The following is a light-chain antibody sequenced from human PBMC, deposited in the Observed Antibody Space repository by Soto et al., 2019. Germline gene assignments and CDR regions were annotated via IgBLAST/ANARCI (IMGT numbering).Light chain of an antibody. CDR3: QQLNSFPLT. Sequence: DIQMTQSPPSVSASVGDRVTITCRASQDVGKWLAWYQQKSGKAPTLLIHGASNLQSGVPPRYSGSGYGTDFTLTISSLQPEDVATYYCQQLNSFPLTFGGGTKVDIK. J-gene: IGKJ4*01. CDR2: GAS. V-gene: IGKV1-12*01. CDR1: QDVGKW.